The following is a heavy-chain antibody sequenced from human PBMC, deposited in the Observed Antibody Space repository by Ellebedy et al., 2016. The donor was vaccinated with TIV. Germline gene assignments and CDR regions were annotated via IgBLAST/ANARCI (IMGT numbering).Heavy chain of an antibody. CDR3: ARCPGDTAMVTCYFDY. CDR1: GGSFSGSY. J-gene: IGHJ4*02. V-gene: IGHV4-34*01. CDR2: IKHSGST. Sequence: MPSETLSLTCAVYGGSFSGSYWSWILQPPGKGLEWIGEIKHSGSTNYTPSLKSRVTISVDTSKNQFSLKLSSVTAADTAVYYCARCPGDTAMVTCYFDYWGQGTLVTVSS. D-gene: IGHD5-18*01.